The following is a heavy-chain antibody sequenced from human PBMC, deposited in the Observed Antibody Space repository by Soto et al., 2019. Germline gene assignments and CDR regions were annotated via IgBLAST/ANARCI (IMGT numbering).Heavy chain of an antibody. CDR2: IYHSGSP. CDR3: ARGSYYYDSSGYYHY. J-gene: IGHJ4*02. Sequence: PSETLSLTCSVSGDSISNNKWWSWVRQPPGKGLEWIGYIYHSGSPTYNPSLKGRATISVDTSKNQFSLRPSSVTAADTAVYYCARGSYYYDSSGYYHYWGQGTLVTVSS. D-gene: IGHD3-22*01. CDR1: GDSISNNKW. V-gene: IGHV4-4*02.